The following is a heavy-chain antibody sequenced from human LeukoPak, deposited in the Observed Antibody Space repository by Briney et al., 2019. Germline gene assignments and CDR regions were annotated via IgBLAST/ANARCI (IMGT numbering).Heavy chain of an antibody. D-gene: IGHD5-18*01. J-gene: IGHJ4*02. CDR3: AKDSYGYGYFDY. CDR1: GFTFSSYG. V-gene: IGHV3-30*02. CDR2: IRYDGSNK. Sequence: GGSLRLSCAASGFTFSSYGMHWVRQAPGKGLEWVAFIRYDGSNKYYSDSVKGRFTISRDNSKNTLYLQMKSLRTEDTAVYYCAKDSYGYGYFDYWGQGTLVTVSS.